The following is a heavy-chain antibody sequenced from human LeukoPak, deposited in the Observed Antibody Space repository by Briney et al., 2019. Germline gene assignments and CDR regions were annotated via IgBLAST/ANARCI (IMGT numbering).Heavy chain of an antibody. J-gene: IGHJ5*02. Sequence: SVKVSCKASGGTFSSYAISWVRQAPGQGLEGMGGIIPIFGTANYAQKFQGRVTITADESTSTAYMELSSLRSEDTAVYYCARSYYDSSGLNWFDPWGQGTLVTVSS. CDR1: GGTFSSYA. V-gene: IGHV1-69*13. CDR3: ARSYYDSSGLNWFDP. D-gene: IGHD3-22*01. CDR2: IIPIFGTA.